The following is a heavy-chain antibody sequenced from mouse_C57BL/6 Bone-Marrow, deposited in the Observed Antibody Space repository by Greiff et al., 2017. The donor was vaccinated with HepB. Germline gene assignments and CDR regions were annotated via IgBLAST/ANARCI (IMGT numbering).Heavy chain of an antibody. D-gene: IGHD1-1*01. CDR1: GYSFTGYY. V-gene: IGHV1-42*01. CDR2: INPSTGGT. Sequence: EVQLQQSGPELVKPGASVKISCKASGYSFTGYYMNWVKQSPEKSLEWIGEINPSTGGTTYNQKFKAKATLTVDNSSSTAYMQLKSLTSEDSAVYYCARSGGSSSFDYWGQGTTLTVSS. J-gene: IGHJ2*01. CDR3: ARSGGSSSFDY.